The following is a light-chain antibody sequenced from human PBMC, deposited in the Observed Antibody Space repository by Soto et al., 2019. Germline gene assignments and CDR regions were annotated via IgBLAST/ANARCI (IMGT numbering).Light chain of an antibody. CDR1: SSDVGGHDY. Sequence: QSALTQAASMSGSPGQSITISCTGTSSDVGGHDYVSWYQQHPGKAPKLLIYEVSYRPSGVSNRFSGSKSGNTASLTISGLQAEDEADYYCNSYTSSGALVFGGGTKVTVL. V-gene: IGLV2-14*03. CDR3: NSYTSSGALV. CDR2: EVS. J-gene: IGLJ3*02.